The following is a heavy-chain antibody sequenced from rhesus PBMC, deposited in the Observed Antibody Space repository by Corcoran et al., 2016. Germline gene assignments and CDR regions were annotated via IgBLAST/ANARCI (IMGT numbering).Heavy chain of an antibody. V-gene: IGHV4-160*01. Sequence: QVQLQESGPGLVKPSETLSLTCPVSGGSISASYYWSWIRPPPGQGLEWMGRIYGSGGSTNYNPSLKSRVTFSRDTSKNQFSLKLSSVTAADTAVYYCARDSYSGSFDYGPYWYFDLWGPGTPITISS. J-gene: IGHJ2*01. CDR2: IYGSGGST. D-gene: IGHD6-25*01. CDR1: GGSISASYY. CDR3: ARDSYSGSFDYGPYWYFDL.